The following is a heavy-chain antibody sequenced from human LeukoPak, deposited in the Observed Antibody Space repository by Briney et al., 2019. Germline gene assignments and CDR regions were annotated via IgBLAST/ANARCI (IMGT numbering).Heavy chain of an antibody. D-gene: IGHD6-19*01. CDR3: ARDVVQWLPSCYYYGMDV. J-gene: IGHJ6*02. CDR1: GFTFSSYA. CDR2: ISYDGSNK. Sequence: GGSLRLSCAASGFTFSSYAMHWVRQAPGKGLEWVAVISYDGSNKYYADSVKGRFTISRDNSKNTLYLQMNSLRAEDTAVHYCARDVVQWLPSCYYYGMDVWGQGTTVTVSS. V-gene: IGHV3-30*04.